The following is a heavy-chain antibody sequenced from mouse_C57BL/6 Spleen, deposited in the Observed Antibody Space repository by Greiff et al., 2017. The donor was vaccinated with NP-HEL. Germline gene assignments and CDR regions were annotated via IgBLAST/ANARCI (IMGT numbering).Heavy chain of an antibody. D-gene: IGHD2-3*01. CDR3: ARQYDGYSYFDY. J-gene: IGHJ2*01. Sequence: LQESGAELVRPGTSVKMSCKASGYTFTNYWIGWAKQRPGHGLEWIGDIYPGGGYTNYNEKFKGKATLTADKSSSTAYMQFSSLTSEDSAIYYCARQYDGYSYFDYWGQGTTLTVSS. CDR1: GYTFTNYW. V-gene: IGHV1-63*01. CDR2: IYPGGGYT.